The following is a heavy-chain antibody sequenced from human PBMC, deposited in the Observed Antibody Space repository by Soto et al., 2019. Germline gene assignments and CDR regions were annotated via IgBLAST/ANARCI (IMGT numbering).Heavy chain of an antibody. CDR3: ARGRHGFRTEYYGMDV. Sequence: GASVKVSCKASGYTFTVYYMHWVRQAPGQGLEWMGWINPNSGGTNYAQNFQGWVTMTRDTSISTAYMELSRLRSDDTAVYYCARGRHGFRTEYYGMDVWGQGTTVTVSS. D-gene: IGHD2-8*02. V-gene: IGHV1-2*04. CDR1: GYTFTVYY. J-gene: IGHJ6*02. CDR2: INPNSGGT.